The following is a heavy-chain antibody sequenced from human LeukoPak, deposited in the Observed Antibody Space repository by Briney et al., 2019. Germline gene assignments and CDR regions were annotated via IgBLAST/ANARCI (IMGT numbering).Heavy chain of an antibody. D-gene: IGHD3-10*01. V-gene: IGHV3-30*18. Sequence: GGSLRLSCAASGFTLSDYGMHWVRQAPGKGLEWVAVISYDGSKISYADSVKGRFTISKDKSRTTLYLQMTNLRTENTAVFYCAKDRPGILGQWGHATLVTLSS. CDR2: ISYDGSKI. CDR1: GFTLSDYG. CDR3: AKDRPGILGQ. J-gene: IGHJ4*01.